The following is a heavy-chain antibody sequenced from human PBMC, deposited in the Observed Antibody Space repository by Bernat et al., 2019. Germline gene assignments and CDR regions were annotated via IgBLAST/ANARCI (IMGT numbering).Heavy chain of an antibody. D-gene: IGHD3-3*01. CDR2: IYYSGST. CDR3: ARHVDGFWSGYWGPFDY. V-gene: IGHV4-59*08. J-gene: IGHJ4*02. Sequence: QVQLQESGPGLVKPSETLSLTCTVSGGSISSYYWSWIRQPPGKGLEWIGYIYYSGSTNYNPSLKSRVTISVDTSKNQFSLKLSSVTAADTAVYYCARHVDGFWSGYWGPFDYWGQGTLVTVSS. CDR1: GGSISSYY.